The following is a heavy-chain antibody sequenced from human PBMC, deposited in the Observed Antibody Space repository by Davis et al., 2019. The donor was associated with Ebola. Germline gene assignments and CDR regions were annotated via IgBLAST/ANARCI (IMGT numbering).Heavy chain of an antibody. D-gene: IGHD2-2*01. CDR3: ARDCSSTSCYPNGYYFDY. CDR1: GGTFSSYA. Sequence: SVKVSCKASGGTFSSYAISWVRQAPGQGLEWLGGIIPIFGTANYAQKFQGRVTITADESTSTAYMELSSLRSEDTAVYYCARDCSSTSCYPNGYYFDYWGQGTLVTVSS. CDR2: IIPIFGTA. V-gene: IGHV1-69*13. J-gene: IGHJ4*02.